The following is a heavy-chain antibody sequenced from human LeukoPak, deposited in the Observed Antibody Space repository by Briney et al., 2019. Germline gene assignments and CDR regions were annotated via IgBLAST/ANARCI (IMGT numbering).Heavy chain of an antibody. J-gene: IGHJ4*02. CDR3: ARRIRTMVRGVTTFGY. V-gene: IGHV4-34*01. D-gene: IGHD3-10*01. CDR2: IDHSGST. CDR1: GGSFSGYY. Sequence: SETLSLTCAVYGGSFSGYYWSWIRQPPGKGLEWIGEIDHSGSTNYNPSLKSRVTISVDTSKNQFSLKLSSVTAADTAVYYCARRIRTMVRGVTTFGYWGQGTLVTVSS.